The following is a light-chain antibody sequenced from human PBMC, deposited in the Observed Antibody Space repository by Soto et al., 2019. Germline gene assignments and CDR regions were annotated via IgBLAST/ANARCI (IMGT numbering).Light chain of an antibody. CDR1: QSISRY. CDR2: SAS. Sequence: DIQMTQSPSSLSAFMGDRVTITCRASQSISRYLNWYQHKPGKAPKLLIYSASSLQSGVPSRFSGSGSGTDFTLTIINLQPEDFATYYCQQSHNTPVTFGPGTTVDFK. CDR3: QQSHNTPVT. V-gene: IGKV1-39*01. J-gene: IGKJ3*01.